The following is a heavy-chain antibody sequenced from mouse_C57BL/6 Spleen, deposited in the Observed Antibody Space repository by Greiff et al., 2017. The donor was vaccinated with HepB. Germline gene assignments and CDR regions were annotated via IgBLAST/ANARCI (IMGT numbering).Heavy chain of an antibody. CDR1: GYTFTSYW. CDR2: IDPSDSYT. Sequence: QVQLKQPGAELVRPGTSVKLSCKASGYTFTSYWMHWVKQRPGQGLEWIGVIDPSDSYTNYNQKFKGKATLTVDTSSSTAYMQLSSLTSEDSAVYYCASKAGYWGQGTTLTVSS. J-gene: IGHJ2*01. V-gene: IGHV1-59*01. CDR3: ASKAGY.